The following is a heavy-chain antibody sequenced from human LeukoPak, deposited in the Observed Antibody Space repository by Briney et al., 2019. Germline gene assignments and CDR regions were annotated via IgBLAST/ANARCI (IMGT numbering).Heavy chain of an antibody. V-gene: IGHV3-23*01. D-gene: IGHD2/OR15-2a*01. CDR2: ISGGTT. J-gene: IGHJ4*02. CDR3: AKSVYHSENY. Sequence: PGGSLRLACAASGFTISTYGMSWVRQAPGKGLEWVSSISGGTTYYADSVKGRFTISRDNSKNTVSLQMNSLRAEDTAVYYCAKSVYHSENYWGQGTLVTVSS. CDR1: GFTISTYG.